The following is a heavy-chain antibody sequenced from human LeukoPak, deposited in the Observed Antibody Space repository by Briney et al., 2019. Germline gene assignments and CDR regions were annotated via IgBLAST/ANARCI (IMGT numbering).Heavy chain of an antibody. V-gene: IGHV1-2*02. CDR3: ARASIRYCSSTSCYFFDY. CDR2: INPNSGGT. D-gene: IGHD2-2*01. J-gene: IGHJ4*02. Sequence: ASVKVSCKASGYTFTAYYMHWVRQAPGQGLEWMGWINPNSGGTNYAQKFRGRVTMTRDTSISTAYMELSSLRSDDTAVYYCARASIRYCSSTSCYFFDYWGQGTLVTVSS. CDR1: GYTFTAYY.